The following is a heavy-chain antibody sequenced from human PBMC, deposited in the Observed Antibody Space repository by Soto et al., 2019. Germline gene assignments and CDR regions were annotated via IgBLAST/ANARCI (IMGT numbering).Heavy chain of an antibody. J-gene: IGHJ4*02. Sequence: QVQLQESGPGLVKPSETLSLTCTVSSGSISSYYGSWIRQPPGKGLEWIGYIYYSGSTNYNPSLKSRVTISVDTSKNQFSLKLSSVTAADTAVYYCARGVGSYGRGEYFDYWGQGTLVTVSS. CDR1: SGSISSYY. CDR2: IYYSGST. D-gene: IGHD1-26*01. V-gene: IGHV4-59*01. CDR3: ARGVGSYGRGEYFDY.